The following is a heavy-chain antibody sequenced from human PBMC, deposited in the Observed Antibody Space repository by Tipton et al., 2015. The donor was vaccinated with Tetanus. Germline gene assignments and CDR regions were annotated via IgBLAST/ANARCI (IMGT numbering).Heavy chain of an antibody. CDR2: THHSGNT. Sequence: TLSLTCSVSGASISSYYWNWIRQVPGKGLEWIGYTHHSGNTNYNPSLSGRVTTSVDTSKNQFSLKMSSVTAADTAVYFCAKSDGAQTSGWYPSLYFDFWGQGTLVTVSS. J-gene: IGHJ4*02. CDR3: AKSDGAQTSGWYPSLYFDF. CDR1: GASISSYY. D-gene: IGHD6-19*01. V-gene: IGHV4-59*12.